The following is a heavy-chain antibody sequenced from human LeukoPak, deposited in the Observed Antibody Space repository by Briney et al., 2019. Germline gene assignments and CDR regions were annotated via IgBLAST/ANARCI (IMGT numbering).Heavy chain of an antibody. V-gene: IGHV1-2*02. CDR2: INPNSGGT. CDR3: ARGDGAALLYYYMDV. J-gene: IGHJ6*03. D-gene: IGHD6-6*01. Sequence: ASVKVSCKTSGYTFSDYYIHWIRQAPGQGLEWMGWINPNSGGTNYAQKFQGRVTMTRDTSISTAYMELSRLRSDDTAVYYCARGDGAALLYYYMDVWGKGTTVTVSS. CDR1: GYTFSDYY.